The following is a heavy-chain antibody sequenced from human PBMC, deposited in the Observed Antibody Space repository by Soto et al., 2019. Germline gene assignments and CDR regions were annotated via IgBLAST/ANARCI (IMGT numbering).Heavy chain of an antibody. D-gene: IGHD2-2*01. CDR3: ARAVLVEPGVMAHWHYGLGV. CDR2: IHHSGST. V-gene: IGHV4-31*03. CDR1: GGSISSGGYY. J-gene: IGHJ6*02. Sequence: SETLSLTCTVSGGSISSGGYYWSWIRQHPGKGLEWIAHIHHSGSTNYNPSLRSRVTISVDMSNNHFSLKLNSVTAADTAVYYCARAVLVEPGVMAHWHYGLGVWGQGTTVTVSS.